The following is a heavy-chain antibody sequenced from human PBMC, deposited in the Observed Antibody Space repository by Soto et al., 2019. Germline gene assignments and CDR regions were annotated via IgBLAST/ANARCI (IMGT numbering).Heavy chain of an antibody. CDR2: INHSGST. J-gene: IGHJ4*02. Sequence: PSETLSLTCAVYGGSFSGYYWSWIRQPPGKGLEWIGEINHSGSTNYNPSLKSRVTISVDTSKNQFSLKLSSVTAADTAVYYCARETFTNIVLMVFDYWGQGALVTVSS. CDR1: GGSFSGYY. V-gene: IGHV4-34*01. D-gene: IGHD2-8*01. CDR3: ARETFTNIVLMVFDY.